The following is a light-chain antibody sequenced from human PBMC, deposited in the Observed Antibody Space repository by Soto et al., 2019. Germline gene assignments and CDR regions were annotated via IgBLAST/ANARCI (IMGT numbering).Light chain of an antibody. CDR2: AAS. CDR1: QDIRND. V-gene: IGKV1-6*01. CDR3: LHDYTYPRT. Sequence: AIQMTQSPSSLSASVGDRVTITCRASQDIRNDLGWYQQKPGEAPQLLIYAASHLQSGVPSRFSGSGSGTDLTLTISSLQPEDFATYYCLHDYTYPRTFGQGTKVDIK. J-gene: IGKJ1*01.